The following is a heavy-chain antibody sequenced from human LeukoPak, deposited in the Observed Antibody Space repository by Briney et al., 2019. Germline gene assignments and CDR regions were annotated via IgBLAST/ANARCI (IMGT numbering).Heavy chain of an antibody. CDR3: ARVRVNYVWGNYPVDY. CDR1: GYTFTSYG. CDR2: ISGNNGNT. Sequence: ASVKVSCKASGYTFTSYGISWVRQAPGQGLGWMGWISGNNGNTNYAQKLQVRVTMTTDTSTSTAYVELRSLRSDDTALYYCARVRVNYVWGNYPVDYWGQGALVTVSS. V-gene: IGHV1-18*01. J-gene: IGHJ4*02. D-gene: IGHD3-16*02.